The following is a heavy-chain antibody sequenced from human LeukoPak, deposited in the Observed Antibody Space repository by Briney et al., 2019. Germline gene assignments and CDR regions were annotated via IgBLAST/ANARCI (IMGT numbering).Heavy chain of an antibody. V-gene: IGHV3-30*04. CDR2: ISYDGSNK. CDR1: GFTFSSYA. J-gene: IGHJ4*02. Sequence: GGSLRLSCAASGFTFSSYAMHWVRQAPGKGLEWVAVISYDGSNKYYADSVKGRFTISRDNSKNTLYLQMNSLRAEDTAVYYCARDVSPARYGSGSYYAFHYFDYWGQGTLVTVSS. D-gene: IGHD3-10*01. CDR3: ARDVSPARYGSGSYYAFHYFDY.